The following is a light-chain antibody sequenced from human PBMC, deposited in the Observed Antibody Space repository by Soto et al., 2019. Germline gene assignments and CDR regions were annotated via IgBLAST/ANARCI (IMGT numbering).Light chain of an antibody. CDR1: QSIRTN. Sequence: EIVLTQSPATLSVSAGGTVTLSCRASQSIRTNVAWYQQNPGQAPRLLVYGASIRATGVPTRFSGSGSGIEFTLTISSLQSEDSAFYYCQQYFNWPLTWTFGPGTKVQIK. CDR2: GAS. CDR3: QQYFNWPLTWT. J-gene: IGKJ3*01. V-gene: IGKV3-15*01.